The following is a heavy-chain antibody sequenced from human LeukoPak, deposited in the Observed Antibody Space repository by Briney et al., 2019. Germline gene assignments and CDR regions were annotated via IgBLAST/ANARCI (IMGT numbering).Heavy chain of an antibody. CDR1: GYTFTSYA. Sequence: ASVKVSCKASGYTFTSYAISWVRQAPGQGLEWMGWVSAYNGATNYAQNFQGRVTMTTDTSTSTAYMELRSLRSDDTALYYCARVDLYYDSSGYSQAANDYWGQGTLVTVSS. V-gene: IGHV1-18*01. J-gene: IGHJ4*02. CDR2: VSAYNGAT. D-gene: IGHD3-22*01. CDR3: ARVDLYYDSSGYSQAANDY.